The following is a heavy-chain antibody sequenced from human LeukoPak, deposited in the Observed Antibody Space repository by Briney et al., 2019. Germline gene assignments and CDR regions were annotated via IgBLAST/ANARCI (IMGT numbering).Heavy chain of an antibody. D-gene: IGHD3-3*01. V-gene: IGHV3-74*01. CDR3: AKDHYWSIDY. CDR1: GNYW. Sequence: GGSLRLSCAASGNYWMHWVRQAPGKGLVWVSHINSDGSWTNYADSVKGRFTISRDIAENTLYLQMNSLRAEDTGVYYCAKDHYWSIDYWGRGTLVTVSS. CDR2: INSDGSWT. J-gene: IGHJ4*02.